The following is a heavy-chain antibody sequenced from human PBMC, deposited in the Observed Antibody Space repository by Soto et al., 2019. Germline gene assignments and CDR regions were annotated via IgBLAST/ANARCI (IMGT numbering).Heavy chain of an antibody. CDR3: ASGKTGTTLSYYYYYGMDV. Sequence: ASVKVSCKASGYTLTGYYIHWMRQAPGQGLEWLGWVNPNSGGTKYAQKFQGRVTMTRDTSISTVYMDLTRLKYDDTAVYYCASGKTGTTLSYYYYYGMDVWGQGTTVTVSS. CDR2: VNPNSGGT. CDR1: GYTLTGYY. V-gene: IGHV1-2*02. D-gene: IGHD1-1*01. J-gene: IGHJ6*02.